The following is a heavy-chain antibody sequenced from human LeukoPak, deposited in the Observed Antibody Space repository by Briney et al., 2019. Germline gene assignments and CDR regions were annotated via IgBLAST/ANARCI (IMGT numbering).Heavy chain of an antibody. V-gene: IGHV4-39*01. J-gene: IGHJ6*03. D-gene: IGHD5/OR15-5a*01. Sequence: PSETLSLTCAVSGGSISKSSYWGWIRQPPGKGREWIGSIYYSGSTYYNPSLKSRVTISVDTSKNQFSLKLSSVTAADTAVYYCARHVYPYYYYYMDVWGKGTTVTVSS. CDR2: IYYSGST. CDR3: ARHVYPYYYYYMDV. CDR1: GGSISKSSY.